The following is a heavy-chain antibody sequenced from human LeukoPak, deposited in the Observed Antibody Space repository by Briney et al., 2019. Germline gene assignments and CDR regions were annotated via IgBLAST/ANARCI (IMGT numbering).Heavy chain of an antibody. CDR3: AKNIYSGTYYFDY. CDR1: GFIFSSYA. Sequence: AGGSLRLSCAASGFIFSSYATSWVRQAPGKGLEWVSAISGSGGTTYYAASVKGRLTISRDNSKNTLYLQMNSLRAEDTAVYFCAKNIYSGTYYFDYWGRGTLVTVSS. D-gene: IGHD5-12*01. J-gene: IGHJ4*02. V-gene: IGHV3-23*01. CDR2: ISGSGGTT.